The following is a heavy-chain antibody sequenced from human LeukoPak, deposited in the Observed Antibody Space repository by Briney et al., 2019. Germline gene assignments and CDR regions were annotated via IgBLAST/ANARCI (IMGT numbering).Heavy chain of an antibody. J-gene: IGHJ3*02. V-gene: IGHV1-69*05. D-gene: IGHD1-26*01. CDR1: GGTFSSYA. CDR3: AGAYSGSYDLDAFDI. CDR2: IIPIFGTA. Sequence: GVSVKVSCKASGGTFSSYAISWVRQAPGQGLEWMGRIIPIFGTANYAQKFQGRVTITTDESTSTAYMELSSLRSEDTAVYYCAGAYSGSYDLDAFDIWGQGTMVTVSS.